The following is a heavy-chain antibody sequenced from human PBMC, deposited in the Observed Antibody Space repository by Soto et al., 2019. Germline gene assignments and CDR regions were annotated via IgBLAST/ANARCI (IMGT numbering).Heavy chain of an antibody. V-gene: IGHV1-24*01. Sequence: ASVKVSCKVSGSTLTELSMHWVRHAPGNGLLWMGCFDPADGETIYAQKFQGRVTMTQDTSTDTAYMGPSSMRSEDTAVYYCAPEKRADGSGSYNTGESWFDPWGQRTLVTVSS. D-gene: IGHD3-10*01. CDR3: APEKRADGSGSYNTGESWFDP. CDR1: GSTLTELS. CDR2: FDPADGET. J-gene: IGHJ5*02.